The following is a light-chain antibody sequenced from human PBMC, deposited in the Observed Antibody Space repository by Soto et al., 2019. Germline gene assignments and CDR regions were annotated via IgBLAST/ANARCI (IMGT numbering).Light chain of an antibody. CDR1: SSDVGSYNL. Sequence: SVLTQPASVSGSPGQSITISSTGTSSDVGSYNLVSWYQQHPGKAPKLMIYEVSKRPSGVSNRFSGSKSGNTASLTISGLQAEDEADYYCCSYAGSSTFYVFGTGTKVTVL. V-gene: IGLV2-23*02. J-gene: IGLJ1*01. CDR2: EVS. CDR3: CSYAGSSTFYV.